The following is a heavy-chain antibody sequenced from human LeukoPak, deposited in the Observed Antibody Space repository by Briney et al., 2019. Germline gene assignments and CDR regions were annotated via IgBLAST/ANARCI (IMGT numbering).Heavy chain of an antibody. Sequence: SGGSLRLSCAASGFNFSNYWKSWVRQTPGKGLEWVANINRDGSEKYYVDSVEGQFTISRDNAKNSLFLQMNSLRVEDTAVYYCARRRGYSYGRNNYYFDYWGQGTLVTVSS. CDR1: GFNFSNYW. V-gene: IGHV3-7*03. CDR3: ARRRGYSYGRNNYYFDY. D-gene: IGHD5-18*01. CDR2: INRDGSEK. J-gene: IGHJ4*02.